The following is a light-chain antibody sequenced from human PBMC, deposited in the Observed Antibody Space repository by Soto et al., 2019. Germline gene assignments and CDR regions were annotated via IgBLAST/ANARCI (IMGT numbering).Light chain of an antibody. CDR2: DAS. CDR1: QSVSSY. Sequence: EIVLTQSPATLSLSPGERATLSCRASQSVSSYLAWYQQKPGQAPRLLIYDASNRATGIPARFSGSGSGTDFPLTISSLEPEDFAVYYCQQGSNWPVTFGGGTKVEIK. J-gene: IGKJ4*01. CDR3: QQGSNWPVT. V-gene: IGKV3-11*01.